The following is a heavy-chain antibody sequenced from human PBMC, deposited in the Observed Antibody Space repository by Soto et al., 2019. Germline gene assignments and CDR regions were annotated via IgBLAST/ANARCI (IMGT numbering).Heavy chain of an antibody. J-gene: IGHJ6*02. Sequence: GASVKVSCKASGYTFTSCDINWVRQATGQGLEWMGWMNPNSGNTGYAQKFQGRVTMTRNTSISTAYMELSSLRSEDTAVYYCARYXILTGYYMSYYYYGMDVWGQGTTVTVSS. CDR3: ARYXILTGYYMSYYYYGMDV. V-gene: IGHV1-8*01. CDR2: MNPNSGNT. CDR1: GYTFTSCD. D-gene: IGHD3-9*01.